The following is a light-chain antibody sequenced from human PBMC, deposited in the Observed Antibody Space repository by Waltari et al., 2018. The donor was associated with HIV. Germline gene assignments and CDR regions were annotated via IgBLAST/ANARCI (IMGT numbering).Light chain of an antibody. V-gene: IGLV2-23*01. J-gene: IGLJ1*01. Sequence: QSALTPPASVSGSPGQPITLSCTGTSSDVGSNNHVCWYQQKPGKAPQLMIYKGSKRPSGVSNRFSGSKSGNTASLTISGLQAEDEADYYCCSYAGSSLYVFGTGTKVTVL. CDR2: KGS. CDR3: CSYAGSSLYV. CDR1: SSDVGSNNH.